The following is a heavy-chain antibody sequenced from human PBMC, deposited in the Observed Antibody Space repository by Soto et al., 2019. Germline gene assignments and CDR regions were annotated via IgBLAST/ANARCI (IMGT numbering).Heavy chain of an antibody. V-gene: IGHV3-23*01. CDR3: VQRGGSGYYGAFDY. Sequence: GGCLRLSWAVSAFTSATIAMSWVRQAPENRLEWVPGLSDRGGTTYYAVSGKGRFSISRDNSKNKLYLQMNSLRGDDTAVYYCVQRGGSGYYGAFDYWGHGTLVTVSS. J-gene: IGHJ4*01. CDR2: LSDRGGTT. D-gene: IGHD3-22*01. CDR1: AFTSATIA.